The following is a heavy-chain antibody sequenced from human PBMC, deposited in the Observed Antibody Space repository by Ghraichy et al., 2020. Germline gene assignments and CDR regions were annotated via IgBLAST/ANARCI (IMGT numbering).Heavy chain of an antibody. V-gene: IGHV3-48*03. J-gene: IGHJ6*02. CDR3: ARSLLWFGELSGYYYGMDV. D-gene: IGHD3-10*01. CDR2: ISSSGSTI. Sequence: GGSLRLSCAASGFTFSSYEMNWVRQAPGKGLEWVSYISSSGSTIYYADSVKGRFTISRDNAKNSLYLQMNSLRVEDTAVYYCARSLLWFGELSGYYYGMDVWGQGTTVTVSS. CDR1: GFTFSSYE.